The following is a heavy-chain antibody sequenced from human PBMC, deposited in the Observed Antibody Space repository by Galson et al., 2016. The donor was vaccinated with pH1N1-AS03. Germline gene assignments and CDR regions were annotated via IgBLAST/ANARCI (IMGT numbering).Heavy chain of an antibody. CDR1: GASISRSY. CDR3: VRDSVGPTNKNAFDV. J-gene: IGHJ3*01. V-gene: IGHV4-59*01. Sequence: ETLSLTCSVSGASISRSYWGWVRQPPGKGLEWIGYVSDTGRTKYNSSLESRVSMSVDTSTNQFSLKVGSVTAADTAVYYCVRDSVGPTNKNAFDVWGQGNMVIVS. CDR2: VSDTGRT. D-gene: IGHD1-26*01.